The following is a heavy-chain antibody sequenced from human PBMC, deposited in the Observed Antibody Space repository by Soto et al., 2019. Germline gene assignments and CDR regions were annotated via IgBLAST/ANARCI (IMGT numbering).Heavy chain of an antibody. Sequence: ASVKVSCKASGGTFSSYAISWVRQAPGQGLEWMGGIIPIFGTANYAQKFQGRVTITADESTSTAYMELSSLRSEDTAVYYCASGVVPAAMSWFDPWGQGTLVTVSS. J-gene: IGHJ5*02. D-gene: IGHD2-2*01. CDR2: IIPIFGTA. CDR1: GGTFSSYA. CDR3: ASGVVPAAMSWFDP. V-gene: IGHV1-69*13.